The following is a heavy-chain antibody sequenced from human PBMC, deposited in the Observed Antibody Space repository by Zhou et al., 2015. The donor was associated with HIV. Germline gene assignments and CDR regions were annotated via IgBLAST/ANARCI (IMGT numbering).Heavy chain of an antibody. Sequence: QVHLVQSGAEVKKPGSSVKVSCKASGDTFSSYGFRWVRQAPGQGLEWMGGIIPLFGTTNSAQKFQGRVTFTADASTTTVYMELSSLRSEDTAVYYCARKGTGGHWYFDLWGRGTLVIVSS. CDR2: IIPLFGTT. D-gene: IGHD3/OR15-3a*01. CDR3: ARKGTGGHWYFDL. J-gene: IGHJ2*01. CDR1: GDTFSSYG. V-gene: IGHV1-69*01.